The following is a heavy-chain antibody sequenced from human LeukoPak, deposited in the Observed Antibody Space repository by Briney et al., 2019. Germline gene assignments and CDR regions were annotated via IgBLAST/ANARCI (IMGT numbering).Heavy chain of an antibody. CDR1: GFTFSEAW. CDR2: TRSKSDGGTA. CDR3: TTVTGTTDY. D-gene: IGHD1-20*01. V-gene: IGHV3-15*01. J-gene: IGHJ4*02. Sequence: GESLRLSCAASGFTFSEAWMTWVRQAPGKGLQWVGRTRSKSDGGTADYAAPVKGRFTISRDDLKNTLYLQMNSLKTEDTAVYYCTTVTGTTDYWGQGTLVTVSS.